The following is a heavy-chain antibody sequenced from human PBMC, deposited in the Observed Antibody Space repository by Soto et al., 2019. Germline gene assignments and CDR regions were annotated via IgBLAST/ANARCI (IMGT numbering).Heavy chain of an antibody. D-gene: IGHD3-22*01. V-gene: IGHV3-23*01. Sequence: GGSLRLSCAASGFTFSNYAMSWVRQAPGKGLEWVSAISGSGGSTYYADSVKGRFTISRDNSKNTLYLQMNSLRAEDTAVYYCAKDLIPGYYDSSGYPPPWGQGTLVTVSS. CDR3: AKDLIPGYYDSSGYPPP. CDR2: ISGSGGST. CDR1: GFTFSNYA. J-gene: IGHJ5*02.